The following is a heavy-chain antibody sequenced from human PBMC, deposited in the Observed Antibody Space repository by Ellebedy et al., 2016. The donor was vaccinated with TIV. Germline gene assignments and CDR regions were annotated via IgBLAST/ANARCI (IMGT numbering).Heavy chain of an antibody. CDR2: IYPGASTI. D-gene: IGHD1-26*01. J-gene: IGHJ3*02. CDR1: GYSFTNYW. Sequence: GESLKISCKASGYSFTNYWIGWVRQMPGKVLEWVGIIYPGASTIKYSPSFQGRVTMSADKSISTAYLQWSSLKASDTAIYYCARRVVGATTHAFDIWGQGTMVTVSS. CDR3: ARRVVGATTHAFDI. V-gene: IGHV5-51*01.